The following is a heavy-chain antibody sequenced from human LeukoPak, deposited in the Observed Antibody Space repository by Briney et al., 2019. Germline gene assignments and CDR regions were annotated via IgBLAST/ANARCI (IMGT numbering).Heavy chain of an antibody. D-gene: IGHD2-2*01. J-gene: IGHJ4*02. CDR2: ISSSSSYI. Sequence: AGGSLRLSCAASGFTFSSYSMNWVRQAPGKGLEWVSSISSSSSYIYYADSVKGRFTISRDNAKNSLYLQMNSLRAEDTAVYYCAVLTYQLLDYYFDYWGQGTLVTVSS. CDR1: GFTFSSYS. V-gene: IGHV3-21*01. CDR3: AVLTYQLLDYYFDY.